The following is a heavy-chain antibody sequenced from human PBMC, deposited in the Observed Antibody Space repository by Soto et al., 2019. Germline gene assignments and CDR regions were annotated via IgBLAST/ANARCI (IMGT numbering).Heavy chain of an antibody. CDR3: ASLFDYGDAFDY. V-gene: IGHV4-34*01. J-gene: IGHJ4*02. CDR1: GGSFSGYY. Sequence: SETLSLTCAVYGGSFSGYYWGWIRQPPGKGLEWIGEINHSGSTNYNPSLKSRVTISVDTSKNQFSLKLSSVTAADTAVYYCASLFDYGDAFDYWGQGTLVTVS. CDR2: INHSGST. D-gene: IGHD4-17*01.